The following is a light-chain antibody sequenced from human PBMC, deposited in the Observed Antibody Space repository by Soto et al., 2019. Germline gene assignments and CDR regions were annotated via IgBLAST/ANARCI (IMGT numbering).Light chain of an antibody. J-gene: IGLJ1*01. CDR1: SSNIGASTA. CDR2: GSY. Sequence: QSVLAQPPSVSGSPGQRVTISCTWTSSNIGASTAVHWYRHLPGKAPQLLLYGSYNRPPGVPDRFSGSKSATSASLAIAGRQAADEADDYCQSYDTRLRIYVFGSGTKLTVL. V-gene: IGLV1-40*01. CDR3: QSYDTRLRIYV.